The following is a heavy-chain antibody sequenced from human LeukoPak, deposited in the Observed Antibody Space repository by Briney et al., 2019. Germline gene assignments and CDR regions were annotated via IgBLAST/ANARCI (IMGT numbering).Heavy chain of an antibody. CDR2: IYSSGST. V-gene: IGHV4-4*09. J-gene: IGHJ4*02. CDR3: ARVLIVAAGMAKFDY. CDR1: GGSISSYY. Sequence: PSETLSLTCTVSGGSISSYYWTWIRQPPGKRLEWIGYIYSSGSTNYNPSLKSRVTISVDTSKNQFSLKLNSVTATDTAVYYCARVLIVAAGMAKFDYWGQGTLVTVSS. D-gene: IGHD6-13*01.